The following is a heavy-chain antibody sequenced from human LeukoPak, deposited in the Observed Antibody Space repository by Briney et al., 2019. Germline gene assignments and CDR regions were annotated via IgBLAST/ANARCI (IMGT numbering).Heavy chain of an antibody. V-gene: IGHV3-11*04. CDR3: ARDPNGDYDILTGSPGSGFN. D-gene: IGHD3-9*01. J-gene: IGHJ4*02. CDR2: ISSSGNTI. CDR1: GFAFSDYY. Sequence: GGSLRLSCAASGFAFSDYYMSWIRQAPGKGLEWVSYISSSGNTIDYADSVKGRFTISRDNAKNSLYLQMNSLRAEDTAVYYCARDPNGDYDILTGSPGSGFNWGQGTLVTVSS.